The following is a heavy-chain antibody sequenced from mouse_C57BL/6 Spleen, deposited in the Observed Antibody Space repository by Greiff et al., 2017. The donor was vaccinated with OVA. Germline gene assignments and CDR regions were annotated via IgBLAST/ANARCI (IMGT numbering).Heavy chain of an antibody. V-gene: IGHV1-69*01. D-gene: IGHD4-1*01. CDR3: ARVLGRLFDY. J-gene: IGHJ2*01. CDR1: GYTFTSYW. Sequence: VQLQQPGAELVMPGASVKLSCKASGYTFTSYWMHWVKQRPGQGLEWIGEIDPSDSYTNYNQKFKGKSTLTVDKSSSTAYMQLSSLTSEDSAVYYCARVLGRLFDYWGQGTTLTVSS. CDR2: IDPSDSYT.